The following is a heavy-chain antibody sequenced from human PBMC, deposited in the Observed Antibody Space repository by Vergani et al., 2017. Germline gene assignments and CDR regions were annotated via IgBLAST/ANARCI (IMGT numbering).Heavy chain of an antibody. CDR1: GGSFSGYY. J-gene: IGHJ4*02. CDR3: ARGDRISGSGGNRVRPGGYGSGSPTTGFDY. Sequence: QVQLQQWGAGLLKPSETLSLTCAVYGGSFSGYYWRWIRQPAGKGLEWIGRIYTSGSTNYNSSLKSRVTISVDTSKNQFSLKLSSVTAADTAVYYCARGDRISGSGGNRVRPGGYGSGSPTTGFDYWGQGTLVTVSS. V-gene: IGHV4-59*10. D-gene: IGHD3-10*01. CDR2: IYTSGST.